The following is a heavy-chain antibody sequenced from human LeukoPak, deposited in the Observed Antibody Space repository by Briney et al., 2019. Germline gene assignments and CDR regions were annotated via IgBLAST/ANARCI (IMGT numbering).Heavy chain of an antibody. Sequence: PGGSLRLSCAASGFTLRNYGMHWVRQAPGKGLEWVAFIRYDESNIHYSDSVKGRFTISRDISKNTLYLQMNSLRAEDTAVYHCVKGDPEGGRHFDDWGQGTLVTVSS. J-gene: IGHJ4*02. CDR3: VKGDPEGGRHFDD. V-gene: IGHV3-30*02. CDR1: GFTLRNYG. D-gene: IGHD1-26*01. CDR2: IRYDESNI.